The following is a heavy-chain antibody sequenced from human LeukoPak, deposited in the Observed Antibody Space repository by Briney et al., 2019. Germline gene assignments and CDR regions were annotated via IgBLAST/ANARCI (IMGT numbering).Heavy chain of an antibody. CDR3: VPDLAWFHYAY. D-gene: IGHD3-9*01. J-gene: IGHJ4*02. CDR2: IKRDGSEK. CDR1: GFTFYSYW. V-gene: IGHV3-7*03. Sequence: PGGSLRLSCAASGFTFYSYWMSWVRQAPGKGLEWVANIKRDGSEKFYVDSVKGRFTISRDNSKNTLFLQINSLGAEDTAVYYCVPDLAWFHYAYWGQGTLVTVSS.